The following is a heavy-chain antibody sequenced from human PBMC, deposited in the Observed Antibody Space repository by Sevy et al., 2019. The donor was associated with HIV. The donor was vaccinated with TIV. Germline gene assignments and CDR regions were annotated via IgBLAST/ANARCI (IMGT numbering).Heavy chain of an antibody. CDR2: FDPEDGET. Sequence: ASVKVSCKVSGYTLTQLSMHWVRQAPGKGLEWMGSFDPEDGETIYAQKFQGRVTMTEDTSTDTAYMELSSLRSEDTAVYYCTRGSYDNNWFDPWGQGTLVTVSS. CDR1: GYTLTQLS. J-gene: IGHJ5*02. CDR3: TRGSYDNNWFDP. D-gene: IGHD1-26*01. V-gene: IGHV1-24*01.